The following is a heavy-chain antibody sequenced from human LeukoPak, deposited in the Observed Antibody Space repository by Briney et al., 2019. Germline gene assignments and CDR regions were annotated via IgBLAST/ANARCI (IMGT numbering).Heavy chain of an antibody. CDR2: INHNAEMI. Sequence: GGSLRLSCEASGFPFGSYVMSWVRQAPGKGLEWIAYINHNAEMIFYPDFVKGRFSISRDNAKNSLYLQMTSLRDEDTAVYYCARLTYHDSSVYRPIDYWGLGTLVTVSS. CDR3: ARLTYHDSSVYRPIDY. V-gene: IGHV3-48*03. CDR1: GFPFGSYV. J-gene: IGHJ4*02. D-gene: IGHD3-22*01.